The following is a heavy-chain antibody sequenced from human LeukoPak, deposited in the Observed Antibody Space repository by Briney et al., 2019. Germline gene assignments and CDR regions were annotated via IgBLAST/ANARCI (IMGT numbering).Heavy chain of an antibody. V-gene: IGHV3-21*01. CDR3: ANLATVIPPRY. D-gene: IGHD4-17*01. CDR1: GFTFSSYS. J-gene: IGHJ4*02. CDR2: ISSSSSYI. Sequence: GGSLRLSCAASGFTFSSYSMNWVRQAPGKWLEWVSSISSSSSYIYYADSVKGRFTISRDNAKNSLYLQMNSLRGEDTAVYYCANLATVIPPRYWGQGTLVTVSS.